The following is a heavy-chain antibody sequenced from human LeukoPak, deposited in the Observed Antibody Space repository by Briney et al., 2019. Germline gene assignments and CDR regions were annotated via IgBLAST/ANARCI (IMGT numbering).Heavy chain of an antibody. J-gene: IGHJ5*02. Sequence: PSETLSLTCAVYGGSFSGYYWSSIRQPPGKGLEWIGEINHSGSTNYNPSLKSRVTISVDTSKNQFSLKLSSVTAADTAVYYCARADYCSSTSCYQYNWFDPWGQGTLVTVSS. D-gene: IGHD2-2*01. V-gene: IGHV4-34*01. CDR1: GGSFSGYY. CDR3: ARADYCSSTSCYQYNWFDP. CDR2: INHSGST.